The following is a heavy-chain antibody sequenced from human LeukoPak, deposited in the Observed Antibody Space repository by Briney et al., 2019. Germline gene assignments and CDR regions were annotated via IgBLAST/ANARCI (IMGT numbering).Heavy chain of an antibody. V-gene: IGHV4-38-2*02. D-gene: IGHD3-22*01. Sequence: SETLSLTCTVSGYSISSGYYWGWIRQPPGKGLEWIGSIYHSGSTYYNSSLKSRVTISVDTSKNQFSLKLSSVTAADTAVYYCARKDYYDSSRMGDWFDPWGQGTLVTVSS. CDR1: GYSISSGYY. J-gene: IGHJ5*02. CDR3: ARKDYYDSSRMGDWFDP. CDR2: IYHSGST.